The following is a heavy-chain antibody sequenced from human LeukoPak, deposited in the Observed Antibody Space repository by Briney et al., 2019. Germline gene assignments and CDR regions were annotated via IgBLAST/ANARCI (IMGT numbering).Heavy chain of an antibody. CDR2: IRYDGSNK. D-gene: IGHD5-12*01. V-gene: IGHV3-30*02. J-gene: IGHJ4*02. CDR1: GFTFSSYG. CDR3: AKDQARWLRDIYFDY. Sequence: HPGGSLRLSCAASGFTFSSYGMHWVRQAPGKGLEWVTFIRYDGSNKYYADSVKGRFTISRDNSKNTLYLQMNSLRAEDTAVYYRAKDQARWLRDIYFDYWGQGTLVTVSS.